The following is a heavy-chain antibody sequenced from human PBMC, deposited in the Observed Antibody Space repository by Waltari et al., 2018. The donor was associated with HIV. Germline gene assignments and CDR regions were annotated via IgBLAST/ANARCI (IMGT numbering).Heavy chain of an antibody. Sequence: QVQLQESGPGLVKPSETLSLTCAVSGYSISSGYYWGWIRQPPGKGLEWIGGIYHSGSTFNNPALKSRVTISVDTSKNQFSLELSSVTAADTAVYYCARVTYYDFWSGYFHYYGMDVWGQGTTVTVSS. CDR1: GYSISSGYY. CDR2: IYHSGST. V-gene: IGHV4-38-2*01. CDR3: ARVTYYDFWSGYFHYYGMDV. J-gene: IGHJ6*02. D-gene: IGHD3-3*01.